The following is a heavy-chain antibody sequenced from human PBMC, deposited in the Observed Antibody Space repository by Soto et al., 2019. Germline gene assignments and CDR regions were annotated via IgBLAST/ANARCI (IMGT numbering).Heavy chain of an antibody. CDR1: GGPFSGSY. D-gene: IGHD6-19*01. V-gene: IGHV4-34*01. CDR2: INHSGST. J-gene: IGHJ5*02. CDR3: GRTYSSGWYGWFDP. Sequence: LSLTCAVYGGPFSGSYWSWIRQPPGKGLEWIGEINHSGSTNYNPSLKSRVTISVDTSKHQFSLKLSAVTAADTAVYYCGRTYSSGWYGWFDPWGQGTLVTVSS.